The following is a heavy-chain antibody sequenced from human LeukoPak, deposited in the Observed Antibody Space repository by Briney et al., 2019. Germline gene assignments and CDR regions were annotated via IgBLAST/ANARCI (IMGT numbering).Heavy chain of an antibody. Sequence: PSETLSLTCTVSAYSISSGYYWGWIRQPPGKGLEWIGSIYHSGSTYYNPSLKSRVTISVDTSKNQFSLKLSSVTAADTAVYYCARENRNSYYYDSSGYSDYWGQGTLVTVSS. CDR2: IYHSGST. CDR3: ARENRNSYYYDSSGYSDY. J-gene: IGHJ4*02. CDR1: AYSISSGYY. D-gene: IGHD3-22*01. V-gene: IGHV4-38-2*02.